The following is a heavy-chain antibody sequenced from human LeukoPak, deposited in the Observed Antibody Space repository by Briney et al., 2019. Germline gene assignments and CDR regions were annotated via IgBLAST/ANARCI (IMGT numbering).Heavy chain of an antibody. CDR2: IIPILGIA. J-gene: IGHJ5*02. Sequence: ASVKVSCKASGGTFSSYAISWVRQAPGQGLEWMRRIIPILGIANYAQKFQGRVTITADKSTSTAYMELSSLRSEDTAVYYCARDEAGSTSCSPCWFDPWGQGTLVTVSS. CDR3: ARDEAGSTSCSPCWFDP. CDR1: GGTFSSYA. V-gene: IGHV1-69*04. D-gene: IGHD2-2*01.